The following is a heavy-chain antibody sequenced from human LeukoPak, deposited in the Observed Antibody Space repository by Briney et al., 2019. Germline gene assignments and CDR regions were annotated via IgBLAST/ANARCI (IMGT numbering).Heavy chain of an antibody. Sequence: PGGSLRLSCAASGFTFSSYTMTWVRQAPGKGLEWVSSISTSSLYIYYADSVKGRFTISRDNARNSVYLEMNSLRAEDTAVYYCASQGSGYDSLIDYWGQGTLVTVSS. J-gene: IGHJ4*02. CDR2: ISTSSLYI. CDR1: GFTFSSYT. CDR3: ASQGSGYDSLIDY. D-gene: IGHD5-12*01. V-gene: IGHV3-21*01.